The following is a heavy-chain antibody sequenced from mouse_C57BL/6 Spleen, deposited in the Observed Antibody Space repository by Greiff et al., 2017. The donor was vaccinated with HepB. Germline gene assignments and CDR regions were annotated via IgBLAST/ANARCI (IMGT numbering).Heavy chain of an antibody. J-gene: IGHJ2*01. CDR2: ILPGSGRT. CDR3: ARTFYYGSSYEAFFDY. D-gene: IGHD1-1*01. Sequence: VQLQQSGAELMKPGASVKLSCKATGYTFTGYWIEWVKQRPGHGLEWIGEILPGSGRTNYNEKFKGKATFTADTSSNTAYMQLSSLTTEDSAIYYCARTFYYGSSYEAFFDYWGQGTTLTVSS. CDR1: GYTFTGYW. V-gene: IGHV1-9*01.